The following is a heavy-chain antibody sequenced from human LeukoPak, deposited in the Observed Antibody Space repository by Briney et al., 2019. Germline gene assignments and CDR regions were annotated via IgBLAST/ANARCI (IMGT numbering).Heavy chain of an antibody. J-gene: IGHJ6*02. Sequence: GGSLRLSCAASGFTFRTYWMHWVRQAPGKGLVWVSRINGDGSSTNYADSVRGRFTISRDNAKNTLFLQMNSLRVEDTAEYYCARDTSYGMDVWGQGTTVTVSS. CDR3: ARDTSYGMDV. CDR2: INGDGSST. CDR1: GFTFRTYW. V-gene: IGHV3-74*01. D-gene: IGHD3-16*01.